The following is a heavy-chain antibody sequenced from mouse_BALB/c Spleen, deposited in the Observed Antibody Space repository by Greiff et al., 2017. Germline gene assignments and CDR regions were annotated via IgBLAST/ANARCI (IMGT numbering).Heavy chain of an antibody. Sequence: EVQRVESGGGLVKPGGSLKLSCAASGFTFSDYYMYWVRQTPEKRLEWVATISDGGSYTYYPDSVKGRFTISRDNAKNNLYLQMSSLKSEDTAMYYCARGRYYGSSYFDYWGQGTTLTVSS. D-gene: IGHD1-1*01. CDR3: ARGRYYGSSYFDY. CDR1: GFTFSDYY. CDR2: ISDGGSYT. J-gene: IGHJ2*01. V-gene: IGHV5-4*02.